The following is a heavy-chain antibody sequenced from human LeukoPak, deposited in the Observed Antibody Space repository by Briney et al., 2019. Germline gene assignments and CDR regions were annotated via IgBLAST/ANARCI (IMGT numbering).Heavy chain of an antibody. V-gene: IGHV4-59*12. J-gene: IGHJ6*03. D-gene: IGHD3-3*01. Sequence: PSXTLXLTCTVSGGSISSYYWSWIRQPPGKGLEWIGYIYYSGSTNYNPSLKRRVTISVDTSKNQFSLKMSSVPAADTAVYYCARVVSSGYYLGAYYYYYMDVWGKGTTVAVSS. CDR1: GGSISSYY. CDR2: IYYSGST. CDR3: ARVVSSGYYLGAYYYYYMDV.